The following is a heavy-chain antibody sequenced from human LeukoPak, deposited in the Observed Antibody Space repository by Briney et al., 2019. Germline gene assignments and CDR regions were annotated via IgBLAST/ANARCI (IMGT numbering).Heavy chain of an antibody. J-gene: IGHJ4*02. D-gene: IGHD6-13*01. CDR3: AKDLSIRSHSWFYDY. Sequence: GGSLRLSCAVSGSTFSRHGTSWVRQAPGKGLEWVSAISGSGGSTYYADSVKGRFTISRDNSKNTLYLQMNSLRAEDTAVYYCAKDLSIRSHSWFYDYWGQGTLVTVSS. V-gene: IGHV3-23*01. CDR1: GSTFSRHG. CDR2: ISGSGGST.